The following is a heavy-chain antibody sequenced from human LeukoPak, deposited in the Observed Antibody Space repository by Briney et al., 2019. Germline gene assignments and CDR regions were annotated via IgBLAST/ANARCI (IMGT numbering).Heavy chain of an antibody. CDR1: GFTFSNYG. V-gene: IGHV3-30*02. CDR3: VRDSTISGWYELGY. D-gene: IGHD6-19*01. J-gene: IGHJ4*02. CDR2: IRYDGNNK. Sequence: GGSLRLSCGVSGFTFSNYGMLWVRQAPGRGLEWVAFIRYDGNNKLYADSVKGRFSISRDNSKNTVFLQMNSLRAEDTAVYFCVRDSTISGWYELGYWGLGTLVTVSS.